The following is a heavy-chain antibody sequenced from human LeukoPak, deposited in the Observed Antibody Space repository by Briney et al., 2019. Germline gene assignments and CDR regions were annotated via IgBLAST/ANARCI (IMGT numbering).Heavy chain of an antibody. J-gene: IGHJ4*02. D-gene: IGHD1-20*01. CDR2: IRGGGDRT. CDR3: GKALTGTTGILFES. V-gene: IGHV3-23*01. CDR1: GFTFSCYA. Sequence: GGSLRLSCAASGFTFSCYAMSWVRQAPGKGLEWVSTIRGGGDRTYYADSVKGRFTISRDNSENTLFLQMNSLRAEDTAVFYCGKALTGTTGILFESWGQGTLVTVSS.